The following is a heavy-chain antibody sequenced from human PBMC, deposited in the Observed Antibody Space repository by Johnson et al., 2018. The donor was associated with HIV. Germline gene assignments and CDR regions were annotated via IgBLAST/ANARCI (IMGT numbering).Heavy chain of an antibody. CDR2: ISYDGSKK. CDR1: GFTFSSYA. CDR3: ARDRGRQLKLGAFDI. Sequence: QVQLVESGGGLVQPGRSLRLSCAASGFTFSSYAMHWVRQAPGKGLEWVAVISYDGSKKYYADSVKGRFTISRDNSKNTLYLQMNSLRAEDTAVYYCARDRGRQLKLGAFDIWGQGTLVTVSS. D-gene: IGHD6-13*01. V-gene: IGHV3-30*14. J-gene: IGHJ3*02.